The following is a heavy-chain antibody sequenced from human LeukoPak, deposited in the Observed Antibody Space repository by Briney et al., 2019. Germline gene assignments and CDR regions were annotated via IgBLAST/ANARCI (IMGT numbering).Heavy chain of an antibody. CDR2: ISSNGGST. J-gene: IGHJ3*01. D-gene: IGHD3-3*01. Sequence: GGSLRLSCAASGFTFSSYAMHWVRQAPGKGLEYVSAISSNGGSTYYANSVKGRFTISRGNAKNSLYLQMNSLRAEDTAVYYCARDPYDFWGQGTMVTVSS. CDR3: ARDPYDF. V-gene: IGHV3-64*01. CDR1: GFTFSSYA.